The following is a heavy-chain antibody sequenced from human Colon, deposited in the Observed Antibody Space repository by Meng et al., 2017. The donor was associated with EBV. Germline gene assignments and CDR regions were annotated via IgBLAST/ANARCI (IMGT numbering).Heavy chain of an antibody. V-gene: IGHV4-30-4*01. Sequence: QVQLQESGPGLVEPSQNLSLTCTVSGGSMSSGNYYWSWIRQPPGKGLEWIGYIHHSGSAYYNPSLKSRVSISVDTSKSQFSLNLNSMTAADTAVYYCASFDHIPRRNYFDYWGQGTLVTVSS. J-gene: IGHJ4*02. D-gene: IGHD2-21*01. CDR2: IHHSGSA. CDR3: ASFDHIPRRNYFDY. CDR1: GGSMSSGNYY.